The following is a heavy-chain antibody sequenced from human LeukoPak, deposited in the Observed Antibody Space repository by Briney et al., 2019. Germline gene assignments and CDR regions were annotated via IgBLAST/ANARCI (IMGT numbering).Heavy chain of an antibody. J-gene: IGHJ4*02. Sequence: SETLSLTCTVSGGSISSSSYYWGWIRQPPGTGLEWLGSIYYSGNTYYNPSLKSRVTIAVDTSKNQFSLKLSSVTAADTAVYYCARIGCSSTSCYTHYSDYRGQGTLVTVSS. V-gene: IGHV4-39*01. CDR1: GGSISSSSYY. CDR2: IYYSGNT. D-gene: IGHD2-2*02. CDR3: ARIGCSSTSCYTHYSDY.